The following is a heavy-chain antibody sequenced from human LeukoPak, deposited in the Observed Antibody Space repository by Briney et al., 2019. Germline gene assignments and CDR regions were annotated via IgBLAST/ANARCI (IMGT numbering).Heavy chain of an antibody. CDR1: GGSISSSSYY. CDR3: ARHGRSYYGRGLDY. Sequence: SETLSLTCTVSGGSISSSSYYWGWIRQPPGKGLEWIGSIYYSGSTYYNPSLKSRVTISVDTSKNQFSLKLSSVTAADTAVYYCARHGRSYYGRGLDYWGQGTLVTVSS. D-gene: IGHD1-26*01. J-gene: IGHJ4*02. CDR2: IYYSGST. V-gene: IGHV4-39*01.